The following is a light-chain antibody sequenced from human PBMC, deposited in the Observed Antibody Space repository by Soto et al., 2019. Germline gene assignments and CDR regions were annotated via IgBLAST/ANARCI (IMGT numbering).Light chain of an antibody. CDR3: QQDYSTLAT. V-gene: IGKV1-39*01. J-gene: IGKJ5*01. CDR2: AAS. CDR1: ESITRH. Sequence: IQMTQSPSSLSASVGDRVTITCRATESITRHLNWYQQKPGRAPDVLIYAASTLQNGVPSRFTGSGSGTEFTLTITGLQLEDFATYYCQQDYSTLATFGQGTRLEIK.